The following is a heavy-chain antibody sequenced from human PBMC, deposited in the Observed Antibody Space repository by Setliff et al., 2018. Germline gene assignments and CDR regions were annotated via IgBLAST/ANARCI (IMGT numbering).Heavy chain of an antibody. V-gene: IGHV4-38-2*01. J-gene: IGHJ5*02. CDR3: ARQRVVVGAPSWFDP. CDR1: GYSISSDYY. D-gene: IGHD2-15*01. Sequence: SETLSLTCDVSGYSISSDYYWGWIRQPPGRGLEWIGTIFYRGTTYYNLSLKSPVTISLDASKNQFPLTLTSVTAADTAIYYCARQRVVVGAPSWFDPWGQGTLVTVSS. CDR2: IFYRGTT.